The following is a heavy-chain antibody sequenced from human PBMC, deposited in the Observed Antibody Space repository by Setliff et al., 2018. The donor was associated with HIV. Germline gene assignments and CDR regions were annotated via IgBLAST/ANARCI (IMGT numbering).Heavy chain of an antibody. J-gene: IGHJ4*02. V-gene: IGHV1-69*05. CDR1: GGSFSSYA. CDR2: IVPIFGTT. D-gene: IGHD6-19*01. CDR3: ARWKYNSGWYEVQYYFDN. Sequence: ASVKVSCKASGGSFSSYAITWVRQAPGQRLEWMGGIVPIFGTTNYAQKFQDRPSLSTNSYTSSAYMALRNLRSDDTAIYYCARWKYNSGWYEVQYYFDNWGQGTLVTVSS.